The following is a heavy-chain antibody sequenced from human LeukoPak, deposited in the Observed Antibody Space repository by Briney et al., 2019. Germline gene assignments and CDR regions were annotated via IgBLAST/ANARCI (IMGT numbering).Heavy chain of an antibody. D-gene: IGHD1-1*01. CDR3: ASSGTTGTNLDY. CDR2: INHSGST. J-gene: IGHJ4*02. CDR1: GGSFSGYY. V-gene: IGHV4-34*01. Sequence: SETLSLTCAVYGGSFSGYYWSWIRQPPGKGLEWIGEINHSGSTNYNPSLKSRVTISVDTSKNQFSLKLSSVTAADTAVYYCASSGTTGTNLDYWGQGTLVTASS.